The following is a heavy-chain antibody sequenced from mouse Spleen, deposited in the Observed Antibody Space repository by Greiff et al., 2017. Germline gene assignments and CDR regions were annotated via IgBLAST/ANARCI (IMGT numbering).Heavy chain of an antibody. J-gene: IGHJ2*01. CDR3: TPLPYY. Sequence: EVQVEESGGGLVQPGGSMTLSCAASGFTFSDAWMDWVRQSPEKGLEWIAAIRNKANNHATYYAESVKGRFTISRDDSKSSVYLQMNSLRAEDTGIYYSTPLPYYWGQGTPLTVSS. CDR1: GFTFSDAW. D-gene: IGHD5-5*01. CDR2: IRNKANNHAT. V-gene: IGHV6-6*01.